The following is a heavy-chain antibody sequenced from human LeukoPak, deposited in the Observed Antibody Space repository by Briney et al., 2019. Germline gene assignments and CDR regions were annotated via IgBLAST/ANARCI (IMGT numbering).Heavy chain of an antibody. J-gene: IGHJ4*02. CDR1: GFTFSTYG. Sequence: GGSLRLSCAAPGFTFSTYGMTWVRQAPGKGLEWVSTVSNSGGTTYYADSVKGRFTISRDNSKNTLYLQMKSLRAEDTAVYYCARPFGYFDYWGQGTLVTVSS. CDR3: ARPFGYFDY. CDR2: VSNSGGTT. D-gene: IGHD3-16*01. V-gene: IGHV3-23*01.